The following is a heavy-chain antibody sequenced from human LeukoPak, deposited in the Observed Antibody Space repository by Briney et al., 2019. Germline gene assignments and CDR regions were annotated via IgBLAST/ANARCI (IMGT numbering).Heavy chain of an antibody. D-gene: IGHD2-2*02. Sequence: PGGSLRLSCTASGFTFSSYGMHWVRQAPGKGLEWVAVISYDGSNKYYADSVKGRFTISRDNSKNTLYLQMNSLRAEDTAVYYCAKGDTSDTQSWGQGTLVTVSS. CDR2: ISYDGSNK. J-gene: IGHJ5*02. V-gene: IGHV3-30*18. CDR1: GFTFSSYG. CDR3: AKGDTSDTQS.